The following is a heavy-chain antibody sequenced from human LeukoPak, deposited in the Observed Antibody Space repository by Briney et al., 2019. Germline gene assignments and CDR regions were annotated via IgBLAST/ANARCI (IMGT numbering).Heavy chain of an antibody. CDR2: IYYSGST. CDR3: ARRGLHWYFDL. V-gene: IGHV4-59*01. Sequence: SETLSLTCIVSGDSINSYYWSWIRQPPGKGLEWIGYIYYSGSTNYNPSLKSRVTVSVDTSKNQFSLKLSSVTAADTAVYYCARRGLHWYFDLWGRGTLVTVSS. J-gene: IGHJ2*01. CDR1: GDSINSYY.